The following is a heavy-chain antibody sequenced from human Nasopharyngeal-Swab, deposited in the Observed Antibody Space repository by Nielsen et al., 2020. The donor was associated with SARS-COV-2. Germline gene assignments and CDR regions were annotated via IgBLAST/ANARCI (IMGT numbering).Heavy chain of an antibody. CDR2: IYYSGST. CDR1: GGSISSYY. D-gene: IGHD3-10*01. Sequence: SDTLSLTCTVSGGSISSYYWSWIRPPTRQGLEWIGYIYYSGSTNYNPSLNSRVTISVDTSKNQYSLTLSSATAAGTAVYYCARGPLRWFGERLLPFDPWGQGTLVTVSS. J-gene: IGHJ5*02. V-gene: IGHV4-59*12. CDR3: ARGPLRWFGERLLPFDP.